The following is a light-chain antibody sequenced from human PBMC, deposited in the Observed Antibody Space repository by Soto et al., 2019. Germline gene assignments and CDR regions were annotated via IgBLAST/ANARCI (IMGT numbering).Light chain of an antibody. J-gene: IGKJ1*01. CDR3: QQSSSSAWT. CDR2: AAP. V-gene: IGKV1-39*01. Sequence: DIQMTQSPSSLSASVGDRVTITCRASQSISSSLNWYQQKPGKAPKLLIYAAPSLHSGVPASFSGSGAGTDFTLTISSMQPEDFATYYCQQSSSSAWTFGQGTKVEIK. CDR1: QSISSS.